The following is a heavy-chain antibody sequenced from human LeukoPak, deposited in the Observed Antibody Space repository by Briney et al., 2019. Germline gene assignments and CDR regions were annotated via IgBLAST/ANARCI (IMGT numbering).Heavy chain of an antibody. CDR1: GFTFSSYA. J-gene: IGHJ5*02. V-gene: IGHV3-23*01. D-gene: IGHD3-22*01. CDR3: ARDLLDESDDNSGDDL. CDR2: ISGSGGST. Sequence: GGSLRLSCAASGFTFSSYAMSWVRQAPGRGLEWVSGISGSGGSTYYADSVKGRFTISRDNAKNSLYLQMNSLRAEDTAVYYCARDLLDESDDNSGDDLWGQGTLVTVSS.